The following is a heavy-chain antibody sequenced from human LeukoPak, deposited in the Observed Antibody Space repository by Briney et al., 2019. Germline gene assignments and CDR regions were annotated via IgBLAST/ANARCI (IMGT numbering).Heavy chain of an antibody. Sequence: PSETLSLTCAVYGGSFSGYYWSWIRQPPGKGLEWIGYIYYSGSTSYNPSLKSRVTISVDTSKNHFSLKLSSVTAADTAVYFCARHMVSLYYFDYWGQGTLVTVSS. CDR1: GGSFSGYY. CDR3: ARHMVSLYYFDY. D-gene: IGHD3-10*01. V-gene: IGHV4-59*08. CDR2: IYYSGST. J-gene: IGHJ4*02.